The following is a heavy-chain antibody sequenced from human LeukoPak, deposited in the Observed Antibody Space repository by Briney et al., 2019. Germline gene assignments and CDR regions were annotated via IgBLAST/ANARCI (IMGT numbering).Heavy chain of an antibody. Sequence: GRSLRLSCAASGFTFSSYGMHWVRQAPGKGLEWVAVISYDGSNKYYADSVKGRFTISRDNSKNTLYLQMNSLRAEDTAVYYCAKQLWSDYYGMDVWGQGTTVTVSS. D-gene: IGHD5-18*01. CDR2: ISYDGSNK. V-gene: IGHV3-30*18. CDR3: AKQLWSDYYGMDV. J-gene: IGHJ6*02. CDR1: GFTFSSYG.